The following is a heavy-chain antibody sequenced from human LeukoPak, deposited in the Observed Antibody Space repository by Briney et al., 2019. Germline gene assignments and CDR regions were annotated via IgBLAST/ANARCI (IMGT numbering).Heavy chain of an antibody. V-gene: IGHV4-59*01. D-gene: IGHD2-21*01. J-gene: IGHJ4*02. CDR1: GGSISSYY. Sequence: SETLSLTCTVSGGSISSYYWSWIRQPPGKGLEWIGYIYYSGSTNYNPSLKSRVPIPVDTSKNQFSLKLSSVTAADTAVYYCARGSNRRMWSYFDYWGQGTLVTVSS. CDR3: ARGSNRRMWSYFDY. CDR2: IYYSGST.